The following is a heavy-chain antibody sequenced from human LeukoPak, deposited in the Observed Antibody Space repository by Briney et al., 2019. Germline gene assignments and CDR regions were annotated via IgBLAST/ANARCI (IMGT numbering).Heavy chain of an antibody. CDR1: GGSISNYY. Sequence: PSETLSLTCTVSGGSISNYYWSWVRQSPGKGLEWIGYIYNSGSSTKYNPSLKSRVTISVDTSENQLSLKVNPVTAADTAVYYCASSTYDGRVDYWGQGTLVTVSS. J-gene: IGHJ4*02. D-gene: IGHD3-16*01. CDR2: IYNSGSST. CDR3: ASSTYDGRVDY. V-gene: IGHV4-59*01.